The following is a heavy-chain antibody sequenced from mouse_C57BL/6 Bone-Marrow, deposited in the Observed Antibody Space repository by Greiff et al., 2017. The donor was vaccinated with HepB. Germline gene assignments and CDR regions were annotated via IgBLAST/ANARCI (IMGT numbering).Heavy chain of an antibody. Sequence: QVQLQQPGAELVRPGTSVKLSCKASGYTFTSYWMHWVKQRPGQGLEWIGVIDPSDSYTNYNQKFKGKATLTVDTSSSTAYMQLSSLTSEDSAVYYCASPIRNFDYWGQGTTLTVSS. CDR3: ASPIRNFDY. CDR2: IDPSDSYT. CDR1: GYTFTSYW. J-gene: IGHJ2*01. V-gene: IGHV1-59*01. D-gene: IGHD6-5*01.